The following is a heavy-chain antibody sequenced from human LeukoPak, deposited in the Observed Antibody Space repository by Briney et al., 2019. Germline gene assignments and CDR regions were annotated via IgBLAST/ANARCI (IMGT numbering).Heavy chain of an antibody. J-gene: IGHJ5*02. Sequence: SQTLSLTCTVSGGSTSSGDYYWSWIRQPPRKGLEWIGYTYYSGSTYYNPSLKSRATISVDTSKNQFSLKLTSVTAADTAVYYCARPYYYDSRIDPWGQGTLVTVSS. V-gene: IGHV4-30-4*01. D-gene: IGHD3-22*01. CDR2: TYYSGST. CDR3: ARPYYYDSRIDP. CDR1: GGSTSSGDYY.